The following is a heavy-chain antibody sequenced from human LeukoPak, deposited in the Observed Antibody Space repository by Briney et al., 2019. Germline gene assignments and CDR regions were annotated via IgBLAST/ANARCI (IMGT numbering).Heavy chain of an antibody. Sequence: PSETLSLTCTVSGGSLSSYYWSWLGQPPGKGLEGIGYIYYSGSTNYNPSLTSRVTISVDTSKNQFSLKLSSVTAADTAVYYCARAVGGIAAADAFGIWGQGTMVTVSS. V-gene: IGHV4-59*01. D-gene: IGHD6-13*01. J-gene: IGHJ3*02. CDR1: GGSLSSYY. CDR3: ARAVGGIAAADAFGI. CDR2: IYYSGST.